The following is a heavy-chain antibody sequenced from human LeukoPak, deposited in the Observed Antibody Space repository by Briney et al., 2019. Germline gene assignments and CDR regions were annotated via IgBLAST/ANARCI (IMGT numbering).Heavy chain of an antibody. CDR1: GFIFNNFA. V-gene: IGHV3-23*01. CDR3: AKDYGPDIVGTIGDY. Sequence: PGGSLRLSCAASGFIFNNFAMTWVRRAPGKGLEWVSSINGTSRETWHADFAKGRFTISRDNSRNTLYLQMNSLRADDTAIYYCAKDYGPDIVGTIGDYWGQGALVTVSS. J-gene: IGHJ4*02. CDR2: INGTSRET. D-gene: IGHD5-12*01.